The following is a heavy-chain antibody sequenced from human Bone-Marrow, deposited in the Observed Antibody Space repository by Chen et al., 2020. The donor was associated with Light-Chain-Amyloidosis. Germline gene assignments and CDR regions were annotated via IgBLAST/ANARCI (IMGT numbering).Heavy chain of an antibody. CDR3: ARGLWLITKDRFDY. J-gene: IGHJ4*02. CDR1: RLTFSSYD. CDR2: ISGVGSSI. D-gene: IGHD3-3*01. Sequence: EMELVESGGGLVQPGGSLRLSCVVSRLTFSSYDMNWVRQVPGKGLEWSSHISGVGSSISYADSVKGRFTVSRDNGKKSLYLQMNGLRAEDTAVYYCARGLWLITKDRFDYWGQGTLVTVSS. V-gene: IGHV3-48*03.